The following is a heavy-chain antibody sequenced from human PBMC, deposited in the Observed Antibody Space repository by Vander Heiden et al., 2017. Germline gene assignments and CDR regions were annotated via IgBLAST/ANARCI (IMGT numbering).Heavy chain of an antibody. CDR1: GYAFTDYF. CDR3: ARGGSIVIATAQTGFGP. V-gene: IGHV1-2*02. Sequence: QVQLVQSGAEVKKPGASVKVSCRTSGYAFTDYFIHWVRQAPGQGLEWMGWIRPDNGDTRYAQKFQGTVTLTRDTSTTTAYMELTMLMSDDTAVYFCARGGSIVIATAQTGFGPWGQGALVTVSS. D-gene: IGHD3-16*01. CDR2: IRPDNGDT. J-gene: IGHJ5*02.